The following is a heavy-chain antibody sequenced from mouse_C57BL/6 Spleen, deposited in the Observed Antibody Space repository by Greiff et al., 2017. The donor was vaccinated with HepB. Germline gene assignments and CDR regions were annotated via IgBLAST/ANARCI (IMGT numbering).Heavy chain of an antibody. V-gene: IGHV1-53*01. CDR2: INPSNGGT. CDR1: GYTFTSYW. Sequence: VQLQQPGTELVKPGASVKLSCKASGYTFTSYWMHWVKQRPGQGLEWIGNINPSNGGTNYNEKFKSKATLTVDKSSSTAYMQLSSLTSEDSAVYYCAREIITTVVAPGFAYWGQGTLVTVSA. J-gene: IGHJ3*01. D-gene: IGHD1-1*01. CDR3: AREIITTVVAPGFAY.